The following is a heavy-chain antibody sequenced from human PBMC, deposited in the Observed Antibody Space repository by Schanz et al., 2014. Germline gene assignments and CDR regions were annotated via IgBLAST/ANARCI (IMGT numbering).Heavy chain of an antibody. CDR3: ATSYSSSSYFYVMDV. D-gene: IGHD6-6*01. CDR1: GGSFYAFY. Sequence: QVPLQQWGAGLLKPSETLSLTCAVSGGSFYAFYWSWIRQSPGKGLEWVSYISSSGSTTHYADSVKGRFTISRDNAKNSLYLQMNSLRAEDTAIYYCATSYSSSSYFYVMDVWGQGTTVTVSS. V-gene: IGHV3-11*01. CDR2: ISSSGSTT. J-gene: IGHJ6*02.